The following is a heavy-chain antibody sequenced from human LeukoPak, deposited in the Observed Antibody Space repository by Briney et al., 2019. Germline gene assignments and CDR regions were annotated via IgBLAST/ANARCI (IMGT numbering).Heavy chain of an antibody. V-gene: IGHV3-23*01. J-gene: IGHJ4*02. Sequence: SGGSLRLSCVASGFTFSNYAMSWVRQAPGKGLEYVSPISASGLSTYYTDSVGGRFTNSRDNSKNTLYLQMHSLRAEDTAVYYCAKETSITGAGDFWGQGALVTVSS. CDR2: ISASGLST. D-gene: IGHD1-20*01. CDR1: GFTFSNYA. CDR3: AKETSITGAGDF.